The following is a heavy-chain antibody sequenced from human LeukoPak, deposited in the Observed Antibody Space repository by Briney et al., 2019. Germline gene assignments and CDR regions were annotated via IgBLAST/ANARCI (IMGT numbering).Heavy chain of an antibody. V-gene: IGHV4-34*01. D-gene: IGHD5-18*01. CDR2: INHSGST. J-gene: IGHJ4*02. Sequence: SETLSLTCAVYGGSFSGYYWSWIRQPPGKGLEWIGEINHSGSTNYNPSLKSRVTISVDTSKNQFSLKLSSVTAADTAVYYCARARPDTAMVIYWAAWYFDYWGQGTLVTVSS. CDR3: ARARPDTAMVIYWAAWYFDY. CDR1: GGSFSGYY.